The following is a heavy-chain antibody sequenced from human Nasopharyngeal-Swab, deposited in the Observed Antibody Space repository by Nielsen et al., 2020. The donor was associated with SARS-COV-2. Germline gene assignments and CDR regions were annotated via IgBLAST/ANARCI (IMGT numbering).Heavy chain of an antibody. J-gene: IGHJ3*02. Sequence: GESLKISCAASGFTFSGSTMHWVRQASGKGLEWVGRIRSKADNYATAYAASVKGRFIISRDDSKNTAYLQMNSLKTEDTAVYYCARVNPVSGSYYDAFDIWGQGTRVTVSS. CDR3: ARVNPVSGSYYDAFDI. V-gene: IGHV3-73*01. CDR1: GFTFSGST. D-gene: IGHD1-26*01. CDR2: IRSKADNYAT.